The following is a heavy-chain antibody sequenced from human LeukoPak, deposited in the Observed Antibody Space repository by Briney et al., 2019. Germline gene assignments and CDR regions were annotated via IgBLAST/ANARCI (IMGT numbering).Heavy chain of an antibody. D-gene: IGHD5-12*01. Sequence: SETLSLTCTVSGGSISSYYWSWIRQPPGKGLEWIGYIYYSGSTNYNPSLKSRVTISVDTSKNQFSLKLSSVTAADTAVYYCARVVSGYDPRADYWGQGTLVTVSS. V-gene: IGHV4-59*12. CDR2: IYYSGST. CDR1: GGSISSYY. CDR3: ARVVSGYDPRADY. J-gene: IGHJ4*02.